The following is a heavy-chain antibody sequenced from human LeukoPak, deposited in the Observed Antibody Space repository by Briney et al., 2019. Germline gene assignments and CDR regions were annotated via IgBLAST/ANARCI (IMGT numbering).Heavy chain of an antibody. Sequence: GSSVTVSCKASGYTFTGYYMHWVRQAPGQGLEWMGWINPNSGGTNYAQKFQGRVTMTRDTSISTAYMELSRLRSDDTAVYYCARVQGSSWYYFDYWGQGTLVTVSS. V-gene: IGHV1-2*02. CDR1: GYTFTGYY. CDR2: INPNSGGT. CDR3: ARVQGSSWYYFDY. J-gene: IGHJ4*02. D-gene: IGHD6-13*01.